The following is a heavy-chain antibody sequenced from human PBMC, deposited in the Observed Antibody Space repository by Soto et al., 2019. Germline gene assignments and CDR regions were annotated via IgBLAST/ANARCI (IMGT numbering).Heavy chain of an antibody. V-gene: IGHV4-34*01. CDR3: ARSNWVLMATKYYFDY. CDR1: VVSFSGYY. J-gene: IGHJ4*02. D-gene: IGHD2-8*01. Sequence: SETLSLTCAFYVVSFSGYYWSCIRHPPGKGLEWIGEINHSGSTNYNPSLKSRVTISVDTSKNQFSLKLSSVTAADTAVYYCARSNWVLMATKYYFDYWGQGTLGTVSA. CDR2: INHSGST.